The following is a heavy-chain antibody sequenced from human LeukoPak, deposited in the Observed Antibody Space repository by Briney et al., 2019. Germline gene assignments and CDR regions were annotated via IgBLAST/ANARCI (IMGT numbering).Heavy chain of an antibody. Sequence: GGSLRLSCAASGFTFCDYYMSWIRQARGGGLEWVSYISSSGSTIYYADSVKGRFTISRDNAKNSLYLQMNSLRAEDTAVYYCAKVGYGNYVDYWGKGTLVTVSS. V-gene: IGHV3-11*04. CDR1: GFTFCDYY. CDR2: ISSSGSTI. D-gene: IGHD4-17*01. CDR3: AKVGYGNYVDY. J-gene: IGHJ4*01.